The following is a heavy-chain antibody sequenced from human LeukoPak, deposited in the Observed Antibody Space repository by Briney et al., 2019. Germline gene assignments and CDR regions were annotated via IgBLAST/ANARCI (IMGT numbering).Heavy chain of an antibody. CDR3: AKDPASGYCSGGSCYDSPFDS. CDR2: ITGIAGSK. Sequence: GGSLRLSCAASGFTFSTYAMTWVRQAPGKGLEWVSPITGIAGSKYYADSVKGRFAISRDNSKNTLFLQMNSPRAAEPAVYYCAKDPASGYCSGGSCYDSPFDSWGQGTLVTVLS. D-gene: IGHD2-15*01. CDR1: GFTFSTYA. V-gene: IGHV3-23*01. J-gene: IGHJ4*02.